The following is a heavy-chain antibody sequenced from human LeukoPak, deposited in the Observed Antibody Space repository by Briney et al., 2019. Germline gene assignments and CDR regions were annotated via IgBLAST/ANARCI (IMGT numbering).Heavy chain of an antibody. D-gene: IGHD3-16*01. CDR2: IWSSGTT. CDR3: ARSEYVTFDY. CDR1: GGSIGTFY. Sequence: PSETLSLTCSVSGGSIGTFYWNWIRQPAGKGLEWIGRIWSSGTTNYNPFLKSRVTMSLDTSKNQVSLNPISVTAADTALYYCARSEYVTFDYWGRGTVVIVSS. J-gene: IGHJ4*02. V-gene: IGHV4-4*07.